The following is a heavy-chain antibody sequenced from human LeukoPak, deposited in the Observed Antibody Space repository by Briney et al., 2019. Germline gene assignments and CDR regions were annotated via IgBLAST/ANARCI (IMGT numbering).Heavy chain of an antibody. V-gene: IGHV3-30*02. J-gene: IGHJ4*02. CDR1: GFTFSSYG. Sequence: PGGSLRLSCAASGFTFSSYGMHWVRQAPGKGLEWVAFIRYDGSDKYYADSVKDRFTISRDNSKNTLYLQMNSLRVEDTAVYYCAKNYGFDYWGQGTLVTVSS. CDR2: IRYDGSDK. D-gene: IGHD3-10*01. CDR3: AKNYGFDY.